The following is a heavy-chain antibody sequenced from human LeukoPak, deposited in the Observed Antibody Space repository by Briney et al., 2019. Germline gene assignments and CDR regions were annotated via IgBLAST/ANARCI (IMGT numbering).Heavy chain of an antibody. CDR1: GFTFRTYA. CDR2: ISGSGGST. D-gene: IGHD4-23*01. CDR3: AKRGGNYASYYFDY. Sequence: GGSLRLSCVPSGFTFRTYAMHWVRQAPGKGLEWVSAISGSGGSTYYADSVKGRFTISRDNSKNTLYLQMNSLRAEDTAVYYCAKRGGNYASYYFDYWGQGTLVTVSS. V-gene: IGHV3-23*01. J-gene: IGHJ4*02.